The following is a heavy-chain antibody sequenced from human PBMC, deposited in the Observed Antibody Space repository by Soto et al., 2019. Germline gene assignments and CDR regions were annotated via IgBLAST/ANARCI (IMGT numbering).Heavy chain of an antibody. J-gene: IGHJ4*02. CDR2: IIPIFGTA. Sequence: ASVKVSCKASGGTFSSYAISWVRQAPGQGLEWMGGIIPIFGTANYAQKFQGRVTITADESTSTAYMELSSLRSEDTAVYYCARPKVDWSFDLYYFDYWGQGTLVTVSS. D-gene: IGHD3-9*01. V-gene: IGHV1-69*13. CDR1: GGTFSSYA. CDR3: ARPKVDWSFDLYYFDY.